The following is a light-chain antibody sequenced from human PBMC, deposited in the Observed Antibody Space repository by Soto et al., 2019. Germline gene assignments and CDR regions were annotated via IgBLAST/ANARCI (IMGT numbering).Light chain of an antibody. CDR1: QSVSNNY. V-gene: IGKV3D-20*01. CDR3: QQYGNSPLN. CDR2: DVS. J-gene: IGKJ4*01. Sequence: EIVLTQSPATLSLSPGERATLSCGASQSVSNNYLAWHQQRPGLEPRLLIYDVSSRATGIPDRFSGSGSGTDFTLTISRLEPEDFAVYYCQQYGNSPLNFGGGTKVEIK.